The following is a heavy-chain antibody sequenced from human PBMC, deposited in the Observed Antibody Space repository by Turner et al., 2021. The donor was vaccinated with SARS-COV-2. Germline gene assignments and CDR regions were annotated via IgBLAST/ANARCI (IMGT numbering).Heavy chain of an antibody. CDR2: ISSSSSYI. V-gene: IGHV3-21*01. CDR1: GFTFSFYD. CDR3: ARARWHYYDSSGYYPDAFDI. J-gene: IGHJ3*02. Sequence: EVQLVESGGGLVQPGGSLRLSCAASGFTFSFYDMHWVRQATGKGLEWVSSISSSSSYIYYADSVKGRFTISRDNAKNSLYLQMNSLRAEDTAVYYCARARWHYYDSSGYYPDAFDIWGQGTMVTVSS. D-gene: IGHD3-22*01.